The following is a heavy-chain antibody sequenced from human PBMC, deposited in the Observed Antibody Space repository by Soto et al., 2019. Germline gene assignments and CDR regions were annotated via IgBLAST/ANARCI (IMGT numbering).Heavy chain of an antibody. CDR3: ATEDIAVAGRDYYYGMDV. V-gene: IGHV1-24*01. CDR2: FDPEDGET. Sequence: GASVKVSCKVSGYTLTKLSMHWVRQAPGKGLEWMGGFDPEDGETIYAQNFQGRVTMTEDTSTDTAYMELSSLRSEDTAIYYCATEDIAVAGRDYYYGMDVWGQGTTVTVSS. CDR1: GYTLTKLS. J-gene: IGHJ6*02. D-gene: IGHD6-19*01.